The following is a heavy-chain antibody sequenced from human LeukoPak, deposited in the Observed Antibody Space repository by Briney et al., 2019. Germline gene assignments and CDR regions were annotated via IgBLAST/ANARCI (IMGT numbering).Heavy chain of an antibody. J-gene: IGHJ5*01. Sequence: PGGSLRLSCAASGFTFDDYSMHWVRQAPGKGLEWVSGISWNSGSIGYADSVKGRFTISRDNAKNSLYLQMNSLRAEDTALYYCAKASFRYFDWLSKPDSWGQGTLVTVSS. CDR1: GFTFDDYS. CDR3: AKASFRYFDWLSKPDS. D-gene: IGHD3-9*01. CDR2: ISWNSGSI. V-gene: IGHV3-9*01.